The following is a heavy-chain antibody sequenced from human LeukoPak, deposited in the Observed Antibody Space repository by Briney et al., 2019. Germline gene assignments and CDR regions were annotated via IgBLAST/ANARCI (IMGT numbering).Heavy chain of an antibody. Sequence: SETLSLTCTVSGGSISSGDYYWSWIRQPPGKGLEWIGYIYYRGSTYYNPSLKSRVTLSVDTSKNQSSLKLSSVTAADTAVYYCARGELLSFDYWGQGTLVTVSS. J-gene: IGHJ4*02. CDR1: GGSISSGDYY. CDR3: ARGELLSFDY. V-gene: IGHV4-30-4*01. D-gene: IGHD2/OR15-2a*01. CDR2: IYYRGST.